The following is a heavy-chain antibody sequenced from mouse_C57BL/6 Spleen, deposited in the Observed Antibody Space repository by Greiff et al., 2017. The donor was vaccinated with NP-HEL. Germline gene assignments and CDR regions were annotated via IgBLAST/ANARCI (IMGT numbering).Heavy chain of an antibody. D-gene: IGHD2-3*01. V-gene: IGHV2-2*01. CDR1: GFSLTSYG. CDR2: IWSGGST. CDR3: ARNPMIFYAMDY. J-gene: IGHJ4*01. Sequence: VKLVESGPGLVQPSQSLSITCTVSGFSLTSYGVHWVRQSPGKGLEWLGVIWSGGSTDYNAAFISRLSISKDNSKSQVFFKMNSLQADDTAIYYCARNPMIFYAMDYWGQGTSVTVSS.